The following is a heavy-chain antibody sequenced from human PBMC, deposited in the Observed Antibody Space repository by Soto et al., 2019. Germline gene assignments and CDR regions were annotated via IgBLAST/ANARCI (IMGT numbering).Heavy chain of an antibody. Sequence: EVQLLESGGGLAQPGGSLRLSCAASAFTFSSYAMSWVRQAPGKGLEWVSAVSGSGDSTYYADSVKGRFTISRDNSKNTLYLQMNGLRDEDTAVYYCAKGRASDCPGCTQDYWGQGTLVTVSS. J-gene: IGHJ4*02. CDR3: AKGRASDCPGCTQDY. V-gene: IGHV3-23*01. D-gene: IGHD2-21*02. CDR1: AFTFSSYA. CDR2: VSGSGDST.